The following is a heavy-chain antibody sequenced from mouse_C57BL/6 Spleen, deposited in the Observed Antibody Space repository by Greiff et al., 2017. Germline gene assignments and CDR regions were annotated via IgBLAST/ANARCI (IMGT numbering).Heavy chain of an antibody. J-gene: IGHJ4*01. Sequence: VQLQQSGPGLVQPSQSLSITCPVSGFSLTSYGVHWVRQSPGKGLEWLGVIWGGGSTDYNAAFISRLRISQDMSKSQVFFKMNSLQAYDTAIYYCAGNEGMDYWGPGTSVTVSS. CDR3: AGNEGMDY. CDR1: GFSLTSYG. CDR2: IWGGGST. V-gene: IGHV2-2*01.